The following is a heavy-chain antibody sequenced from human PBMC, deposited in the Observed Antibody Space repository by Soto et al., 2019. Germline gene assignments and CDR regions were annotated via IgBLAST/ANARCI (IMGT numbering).Heavy chain of an antibody. J-gene: IGHJ4*02. V-gene: IGHV3-30*18. CDR2: ISYDGSNK. CDR3: AKDRRPAHSYQDY. CDR1: GFSFSSYG. Sequence: QVQLVESGGGVVQPGRSLRLSCAGSGFSFSSYGMHWVRQAPGKGLEWVAVISYDGSNKYYADSVKGRFTISRYNSNNTLYLQMNSLRADDTAVYYCAKDRRPAHSYQDYWGQETLVTVSS. D-gene: IGHD2-15*01.